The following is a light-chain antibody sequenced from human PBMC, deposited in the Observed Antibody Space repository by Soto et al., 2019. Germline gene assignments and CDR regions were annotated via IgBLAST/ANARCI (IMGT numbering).Light chain of an antibody. CDR1: QSLVYNDGNTY. J-gene: IGKJ4*01. CDR2: KVS. V-gene: IGKV2-30*01. CDR3: MQGTHWPPS. Sequence: DVVLTQSPLSLPVTLGQPASISCMSSQSLVYNDGNTYLNWFHQRPGQSPRRLIYKVSNRDSGVPDRFSGSGSGSDFTLKIAGVEAEDVGVYYCMQGTHWPPSFGGGTKVEIK.